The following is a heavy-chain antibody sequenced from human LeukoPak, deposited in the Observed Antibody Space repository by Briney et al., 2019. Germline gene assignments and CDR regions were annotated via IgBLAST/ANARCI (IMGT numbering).Heavy chain of an antibody. CDR2: INHSGST. D-gene: IGHD1-26*01. CDR1: GGSFSGYY. CDR3: ARRGASSNWFDP. Sequence: SETLSLTCAVYGGSFSGYYWSWIRQPPGKGLEWIGEINHSGSTNYNPSLKSRVTISVDPSKNQFSLKLTSVTAADTAVYYCARRGASSNWFDPWGQGTLVTVSS. J-gene: IGHJ5*02. V-gene: IGHV4-34*01.